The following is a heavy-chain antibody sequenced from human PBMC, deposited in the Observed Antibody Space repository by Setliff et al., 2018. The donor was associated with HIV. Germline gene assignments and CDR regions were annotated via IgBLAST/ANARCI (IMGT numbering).Heavy chain of an antibody. Sequence: SETLSLTCTVSGGSISSSSYYWGWIRQPPGKGLEWIGSMFHSGNTYYNPSLESRVSMSVDTSTNQVSLQLSSVTAADTAVYYCARGKSGSYDAYDMWGQGTMVTVSS. CDR1: GGSISSSSYY. CDR2: MFHSGNT. CDR3: ARGKSGSYDAYDM. J-gene: IGHJ3*02. V-gene: IGHV4-39*07. D-gene: IGHD5-12*01.